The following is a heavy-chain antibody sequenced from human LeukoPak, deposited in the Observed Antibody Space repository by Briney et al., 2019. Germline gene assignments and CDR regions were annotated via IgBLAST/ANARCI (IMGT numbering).Heavy chain of an antibody. Sequence: SETLSLTCTVSGGSISSYLWNWIRQPPGKGLEWVGYIHYSGNTNQNPSLMGRASISLDTSKNQFSLRLSSVTAADTAVYYCARSPVTTRAGSDYWGQGTLVTVSS. CDR2: IHYSGNT. D-gene: IGHD6-19*01. CDR1: GGSISSYL. V-gene: IGHV4-59*08. CDR3: ARSPVTTRAGSDY. J-gene: IGHJ4*02.